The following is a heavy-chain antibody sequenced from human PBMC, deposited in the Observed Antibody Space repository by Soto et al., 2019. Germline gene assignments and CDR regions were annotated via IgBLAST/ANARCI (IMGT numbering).Heavy chain of an antibody. J-gene: IGHJ3*02. CDR2: ISINGGST. V-gene: IGHV3-64D*06. Sequence: GSRRLSCSASGFPFSSYAMHWVRQGPGKGLEYVSVISINGGSTYHADSVKGRFTISRDNSKNTLYLQMSSLRAEDTAVYYCVKGPKASTLIPYCSDSMRYYYNAFSIWGHGTMVTAS. CDR1: GFPFSSYA. D-gene: IGHD3-22*01. CDR3: VKGPKASTLIPYCSDSMRYYYNAFSI.